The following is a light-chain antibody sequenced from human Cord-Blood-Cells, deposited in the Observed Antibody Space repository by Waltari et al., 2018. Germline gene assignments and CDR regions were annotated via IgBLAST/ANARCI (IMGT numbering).Light chain of an antibody. V-gene: IGLV1-40*01. CDR1: SSNIGAGYD. CDR2: GNS. CDR3: QSYDSSLSGSG. Sequence: QPVLTQPPSVSGAPGQRVTISCTGSSSNIGAGYDVHWYQQLPGPAPKLLIYGNSKRPSGVPDRFSGSKSGTSASLAITGLQAEDEADYYCQSYDSSLSGSGFGGGTKLTVL. J-gene: IGLJ2*01.